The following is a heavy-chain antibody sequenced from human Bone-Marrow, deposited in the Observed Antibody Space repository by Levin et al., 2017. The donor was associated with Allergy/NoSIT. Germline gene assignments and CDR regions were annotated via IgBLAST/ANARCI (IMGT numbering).Heavy chain of an antibody. V-gene: IGHV3-15*01. Sequence: GGSLRLSCAASGFTFSNAWMSWVRQAPGKGLEWVGRIKTETDGGTRDYAAPLKGRFIITRDDSKNTMYLQMNSLRADDTAVYYCAKASGHTPVVDGWFDPWGHGTLVTVSS. CDR2: IKTETDGGTR. CDR1: GFTFSNAW. D-gene: IGHD5-18*01. CDR3: AKASGHTPVVDGWFDP. J-gene: IGHJ5*02.